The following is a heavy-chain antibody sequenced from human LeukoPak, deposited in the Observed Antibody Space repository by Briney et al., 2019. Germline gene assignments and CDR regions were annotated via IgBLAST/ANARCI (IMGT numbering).Heavy chain of an antibody. CDR1: GFTFSSYS. CDR2: ISTSSSSI. D-gene: IGHD4-23*01. J-gene: IGHJ4*02. CDR3: ARDSVDYGGKPYFFDY. Sequence: PGGSLRLSCAASGFTFSSYSMNWVRQAPGKGLEWVSYISTSSSSIYYADSVKGRFTISRDNVKNSLFLLMNSLRDEDTAVYYCARDSVDYGGKPYFFDYWGQGTLVTVSS. V-gene: IGHV3-48*02.